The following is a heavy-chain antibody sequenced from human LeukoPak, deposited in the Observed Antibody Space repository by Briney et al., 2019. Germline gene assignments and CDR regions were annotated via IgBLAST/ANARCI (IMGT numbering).Heavy chain of an antibody. Sequence: SETLSLTCAVYGGSFSGYYWSWIRQPPGKGLEWIGEINHSGSTNYNPSLKSRVTISVDTSKNQLSLKLSSVTAADTAVYYCARGREGRSGAFDIWGQGTMVTVSS. CDR2: INHSGST. V-gene: IGHV4-34*01. CDR1: GGSFSGYY. D-gene: IGHD1-26*01. CDR3: ARGREGRSGAFDI. J-gene: IGHJ3*02.